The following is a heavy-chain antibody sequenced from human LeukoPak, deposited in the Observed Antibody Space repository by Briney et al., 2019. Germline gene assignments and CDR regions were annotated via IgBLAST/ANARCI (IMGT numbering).Heavy chain of an antibody. J-gene: IGHJ4*02. V-gene: IGHV3-30*18. CDR3: AKDISYDSSGYSQDY. D-gene: IGHD3-22*01. CDR1: GFTFSSYG. Sequence: GGSLRLSCAASGFTFSSYGMHWVRQAPGKGLEWVAVISYDGSNKYYADSVKGRFTISRDNSKNTLYLQMNSLRAEDTAVYYCAKDISYDSSGYSQDYWGQGTLVTVSS. CDR2: ISYDGSNK.